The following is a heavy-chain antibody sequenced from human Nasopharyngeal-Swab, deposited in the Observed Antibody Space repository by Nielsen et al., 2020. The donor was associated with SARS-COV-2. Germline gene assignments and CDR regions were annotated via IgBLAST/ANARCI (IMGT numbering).Heavy chain of an antibody. D-gene: IGHD4-17*01. Sequence: IRQHPGKGLVWVSRINSDGSSTSYADSVKGRFTISRDNAKNTLYLQMNSLRAEDTAVYYCASLYGDYYYYYMDVWGKGTTVTVSS. V-gene: IGHV3-74*01. J-gene: IGHJ6*03. CDR2: INSDGSST. CDR3: ASLYGDYYYYYMDV.